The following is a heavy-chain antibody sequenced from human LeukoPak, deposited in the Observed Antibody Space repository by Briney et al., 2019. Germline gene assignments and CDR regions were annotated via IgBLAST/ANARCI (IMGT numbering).Heavy chain of an antibody. Sequence: ASVMVSCKASGYTFTGYYIHWVRQAPGQGLEWMGRINCNGGGTSYAQKFQGRVTMTRDTSISTAYMELDRLTSDDTAVYYCARDYGPYPGCSWFDPWGQGTLVTVSS. CDR3: ARDYGPYPGCSWFDP. J-gene: IGHJ5*02. CDR1: GYTFTGYY. CDR2: INCNGGGT. V-gene: IGHV1-2*06. D-gene: IGHD2-21*01.